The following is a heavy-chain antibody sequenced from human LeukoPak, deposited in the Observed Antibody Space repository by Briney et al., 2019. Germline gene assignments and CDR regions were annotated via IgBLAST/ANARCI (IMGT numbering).Heavy chain of an antibody. Sequence: GGSLRLSCTASGFPFSDYSMDWVRQAPGKGLEWTSYIGIDSGNTKYADSVRGRFTVSADNAKNSLFLQMNSPRVEDTAVYYCARDHNYAFDNWGQGTLVSVSS. CDR1: GFPFSDYS. J-gene: IGHJ4*02. CDR2: IGIDSGNT. D-gene: IGHD1-1*01. CDR3: ARDHNYAFDN. V-gene: IGHV3-48*04.